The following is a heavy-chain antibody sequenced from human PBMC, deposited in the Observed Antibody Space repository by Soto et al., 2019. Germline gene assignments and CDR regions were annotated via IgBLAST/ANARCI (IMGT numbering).Heavy chain of an antibody. CDR1: GFTFSSYA. D-gene: IGHD1-1*01. V-gene: IGHV3-33*01. Sequence: QAHLVESGGGVVQPGGSLRLSLPAPGFTFSSYALHWVRQAPGKGLEWVALMWFDRSHTYYAESVKGRFNISRDESKNMLFLHMSGLRAEDTAVYYCSRDRSWRTGYYSGIDVWGQGTTVTVS. CDR3: SRDRSWRTGYYSGIDV. J-gene: IGHJ6*02. CDR2: MWFDRSHT.